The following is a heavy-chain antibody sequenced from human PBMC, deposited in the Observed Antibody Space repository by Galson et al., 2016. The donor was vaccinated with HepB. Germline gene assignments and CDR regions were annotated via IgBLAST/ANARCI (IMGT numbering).Heavy chain of an antibody. CDR3: ARDFMGSYDY. CDR2: SRKKGNSYTT. J-gene: IGHJ4*02. V-gene: IGHV3-72*01. D-gene: IGHD1-26*01. Sequence: SLRLSCAASGLTFTDRSMDWVRQAPGQGLEWVGRSRKKGNSYTTEYAASVKGRFTISRDDSVNSLYLQMSSLKTEDSAVYYCARDFMGSYDYWGQGTLVTVSS. CDR1: GLTFTDRS.